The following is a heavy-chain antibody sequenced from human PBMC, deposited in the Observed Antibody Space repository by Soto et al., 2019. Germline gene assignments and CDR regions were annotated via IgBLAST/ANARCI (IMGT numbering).Heavy chain of an antibody. CDR3: ARSSGGNFGIIIEGTNWFAP. CDR2: INPHGGST. D-gene: IGHD1-26*01. V-gene: IGHV1-46*01. CDR1: RDTFTSYY. J-gene: IGHJ5*02. Sequence: ASVKVSCKAPRDTFTSYYINWVRQAPGQGLEWMGVINPHGGSTAYAQKFKGRVTLTRDTTASTVFMEVSSLTSEDTAMYYCARSSGGNFGIIIEGTNWFAPWGQGTLVTVSS.